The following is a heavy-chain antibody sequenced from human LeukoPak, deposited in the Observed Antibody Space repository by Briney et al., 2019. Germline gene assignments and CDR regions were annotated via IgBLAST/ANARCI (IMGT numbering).Heavy chain of an antibody. CDR3: ARDYGGAPDIVVVVAVDY. Sequence: ASVKVSCKASGYTFTSYGISWVRQAPGQGLEWMGWISAYNGNTNYAQKLQGRVTMTTDTSTSTAYTELRSLRSDDTAVYYCARDYGGAPDIVVVVAVDYWGQGTLVTVSS. J-gene: IGHJ4*02. CDR2: ISAYNGNT. CDR1: GYTFTSYG. D-gene: IGHD2-15*01. V-gene: IGHV1-18*01.